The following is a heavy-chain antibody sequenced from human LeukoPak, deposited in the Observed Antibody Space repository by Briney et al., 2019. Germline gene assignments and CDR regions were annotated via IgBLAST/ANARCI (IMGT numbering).Heavy chain of an antibody. Sequence: KASETLSLTCTVSGGSISSYYWSWIRQPAGKGLEWIGRIYTSGSTNYNPSLKSRVTMSVDTSKNQFSLKLSSVTAADTAVYYCARGELYYDFWSGYLDYWGQGTLVTVSS. CDR3: ARGELYYDFWSGYLDY. CDR2: IYTSGST. V-gene: IGHV4-4*07. CDR1: GGSISSYY. D-gene: IGHD3-3*01. J-gene: IGHJ4*02.